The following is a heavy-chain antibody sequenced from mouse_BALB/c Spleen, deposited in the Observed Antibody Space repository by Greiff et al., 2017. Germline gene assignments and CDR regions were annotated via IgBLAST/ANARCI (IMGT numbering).Heavy chain of an antibody. D-gene: IGHD1-1*01. J-gene: IGHJ1*01. V-gene: IGHV5-17*02. CDR2: ISSGSSTI. Sequence: EVQLMESGGGLVQPGGSRKLSCAASGFTFSSFGMHWVRQAPEKGLEWVAYISSGSSTIYYADTVKGRFTISRDNPKNTLFLQLTSLRSEDTAMYYCARSSSHWYFDVWGAGTTVTVSS. CDR3: ARSSSHWYFDV. CDR1: GFTFSSFG.